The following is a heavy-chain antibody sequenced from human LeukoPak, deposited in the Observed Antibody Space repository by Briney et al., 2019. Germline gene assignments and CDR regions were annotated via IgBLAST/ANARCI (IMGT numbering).Heavy chain of an antibody. Sequence: GGSLRLSCAASGFTFCPARMRWLGPGPGKGLEGGGRLKSKTHGGTPDYDAPVKGTLTISREASKNTLYLQINSLKTEDTAVYYCTSDPSLYDIWTGNYRGGDYWGQGTLVTVSS. J-gene: IGHJ4*02. D-gene: IGHD3-9*01. CDR2: LKSKTHGGTP. V-gene: IGHV3-15*01. CDR1: GFTFCPAR. CDR3: TSDPSLYDIWTGNYRGGDY.